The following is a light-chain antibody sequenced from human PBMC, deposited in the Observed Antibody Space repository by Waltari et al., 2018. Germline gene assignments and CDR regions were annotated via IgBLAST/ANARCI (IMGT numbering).Light chain of an antibody. J-gene: IGKJ2*01. CDR3: QQYYSTPLT. Sequence: DIVMTQSPDSLAVSLGERATINCKSSQTIFYGSNNKNYLAWYQQKPRQPPRLLLYWASTRESGVPDRFSGSGSGTDFTLTISSLQAEDVAVYYCQQYYSTPLTFGQGTKLEIK. V-gene: IGKV4-1*01. CDR1: QTIFYGSNNKNY. CDR2: WAS.